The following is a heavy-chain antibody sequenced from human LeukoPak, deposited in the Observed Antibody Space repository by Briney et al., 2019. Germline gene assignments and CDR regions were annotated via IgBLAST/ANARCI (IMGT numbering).Heavy chain of an antibody. D-gene: IGHD4-17*01. CDR1: GLTFSNYA. Sequence: GGSLRLSCAASGLTFSNYAMSWVRQAPGKGLEWVSAISSNAGSAYYADSVKGRFTISRDNSKSTLYLQMDSLRAEDTAVYYCARAPFSTVTITRFDFWGQGTLVTVSS. V-gene: IGHV3-23*01. J-gene: IGHJ4*02. CDR2: ISSNAGSA. CDR3: ARAPFSTVTITRFDF.